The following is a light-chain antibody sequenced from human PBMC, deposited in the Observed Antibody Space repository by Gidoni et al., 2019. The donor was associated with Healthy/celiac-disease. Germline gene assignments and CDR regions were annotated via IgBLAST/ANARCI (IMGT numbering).Light chain of an antibody. CDR1: QSVSSN. CDR2: GAS. Sequence: EIVMTQSPATLSVSPGERATLACTASQSVSSNLAWYQLKPGQAPRLLIYGASTRATGIPARFSGSGSGTEFTLTISSLQSEDFAFYYCQQYNNLITFGQGTRLEIK. CDR3: QQYNNLIT. J-gene: IGKJ5*01. V-gene: IGKV3-15*01.